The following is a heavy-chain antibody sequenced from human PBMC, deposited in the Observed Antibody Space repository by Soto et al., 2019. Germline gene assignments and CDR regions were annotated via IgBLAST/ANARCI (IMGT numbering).Heavy chain of an antibody. V-gene: IGHV1-18*01. J-gene: IGHJ6*02. Sequence: QVHLVQSGAEVKKPGASVKVSCQASGYAFTTYGITWVRQAPGQGLEWMGWISAHNGNTNYAQKLQGRVTMTRNTSISTAYMELSSLRSEDTAVYYCAREKTSYGMDVWGQGTTVTVSS. CDR1: GYAFTTYG. CDR3: AREKTSYGMDV. CDR2: ISAHNGNT.